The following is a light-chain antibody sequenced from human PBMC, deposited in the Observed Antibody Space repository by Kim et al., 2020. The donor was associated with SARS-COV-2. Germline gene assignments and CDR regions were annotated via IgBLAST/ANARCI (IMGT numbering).Light chain of an antibody. CDR2: AAS. J-gene: IGKJ4*01. V-gene: IGKV1-39*01. CDR3: QQSHTTPLLT. Sequence: DIQMTQSPSSLAASVGDRVTIACRASQSIGTYLNWYQQKPGKAPKLLIYAASSLQSGFPSRFSGSGSGTDFTLTINSLQPEDFATYYCQQSHTTPLLTFGGGTQVDIK. CDR1: QSIGTY.